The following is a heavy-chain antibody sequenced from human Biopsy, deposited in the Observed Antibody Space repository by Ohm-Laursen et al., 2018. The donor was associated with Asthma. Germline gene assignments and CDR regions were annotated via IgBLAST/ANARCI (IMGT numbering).Heavy chain of an antibody. CDR3: ARHWNWGSFFDY. J-gene: IGHJ4*02. V-gene: IGHV4-59*04. D-gene: IGHD7-27*01. CDR1: GVSIRSYY. CDR2: ISYTGNT. Sequence: SETLSLTCTVSGVSIRSYYWTWIRQPPGKGLEWIGSISYTGNTDIPSLRSRVTLSVDTSKNNFSLKLTSVTAADTAVFYCARHWNWGSFFDYWGQGMLVTVSS.